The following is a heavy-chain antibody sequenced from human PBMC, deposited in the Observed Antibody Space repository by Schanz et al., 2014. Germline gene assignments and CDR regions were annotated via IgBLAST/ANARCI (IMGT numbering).Heavy chain of an antibody. D-gene: IGHD6-19*01. V-gene: IGHV1-69*02. J-gene: IGHJ2*01. Sequence: QVQLVQSEAEVKKPGSSMKVSCKASGGTFNSYTINWVRQAPGQGLEWMGRIIPILGIAKYEQKFQDKVTITADTSTNTACMDVSSLRSEDTAVYYCARLSVAGRPHVNYWYFDLWGRGTLVTVSS. CDR3: ARLSVAGRPHVNYWYFDL. CDR2: IIPILGIA. CDR1: GGTFNSYT.